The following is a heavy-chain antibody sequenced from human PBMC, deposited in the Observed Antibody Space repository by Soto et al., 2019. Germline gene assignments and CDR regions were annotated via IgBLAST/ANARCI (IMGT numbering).Heavy chain of an antibody. Sequence: PSETLSLTCAVSGGSISSGGYSWSWIRQPPGKGLEWIGYIYHSGSTYYKTSLKSRVTISVDRSKNQFSLKLSSVTAADTAVYYCARDGGYSYGSFDYWGQGTLVTVSS. CDR2: IYHSGST. CDR3: ARDGGYSYGSFDY. V-gene: IGHV4-30-2*01. J-gene: IGHJ4*02. CDR1: GGSISSGGYS. D-gene: IGHD5-18*01.